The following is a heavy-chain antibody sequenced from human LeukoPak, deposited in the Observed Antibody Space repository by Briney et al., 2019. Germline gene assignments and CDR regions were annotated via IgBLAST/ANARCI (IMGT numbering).Heavy chain of an antibody. J-gene: IGHJ6*02. CDR3: ASGRSDFRSGYQGMDV. CDR2: INHSGST. D-gene: IGHD3-3*01. CDR1: GGSFSGYY. Sequence: SETLSLTCAVYGGSFSGYYWSWIRQPPGKGLEWIWEINHSGSTNYNPSLKSRVTISVDTSKNQFSLKLSSVTAADTAVYYCASGRSDFRSGYQGMDVWGQGTTVTVSS. V-gene: IGHV4-34*01.